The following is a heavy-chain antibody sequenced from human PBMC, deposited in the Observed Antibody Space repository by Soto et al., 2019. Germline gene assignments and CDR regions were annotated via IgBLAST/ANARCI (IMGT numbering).Heavy chain of an antibody. CDR3: AREWGTAFDY. CDR1: GYTFTGYY. V-gene: IGHV1-2*02. J-gene: IGHJ4*02. CDR2: INPNSGGT. D-gene: IGHD7-27*01. Sequence: RASVKVSYKASGYTFTGYYMHWVRQAPGQGFEWMGWINPNSGGTNYAQKFQGRVTMTRDTSISTPYMELSRLRSDDTAVYYCAREWGTAFDYSGQGTLVIVSS.